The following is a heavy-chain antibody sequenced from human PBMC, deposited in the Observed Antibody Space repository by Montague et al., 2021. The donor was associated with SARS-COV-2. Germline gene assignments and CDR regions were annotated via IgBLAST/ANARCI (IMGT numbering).Heavy chain of an antibody. CDR2: TYHSGST. CDR3: ARLGVVPSPRTFDP. J-gene: IGHJ5*02. V-gene: IGHV4-4*02. CDR1: GASISSNNW. D-gene: IGHD3-10*01. Sequence: SETLSLTCEVSGASISSNNWWIWVRQSPGKGLEWIGETYHSGSTNYNPSLRSRVTISVDKSKNQFSLKANSVSAADTAVYYGARLGVVPSPRTFDPWGQGTLVTVSS.